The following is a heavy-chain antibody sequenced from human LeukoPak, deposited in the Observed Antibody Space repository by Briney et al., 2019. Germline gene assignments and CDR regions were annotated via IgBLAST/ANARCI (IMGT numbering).Heavy chain of an antibody. D-gene: IGHD1-26*01. J-gene: IGHJ4*02. Sequence: GGSLRLSCAASGFPFTIAWMSWVRQAPGKALEWVSVIYTGGDTYYADSVKGRFTISRDNSKNTLYLQMNSLRAEDTAVYYCTKGSHEASAGVYWGQGTLVTVSS. CDR1: GFPFTIAW. CDR2: IYTGGDT. V-gene: IGHV3-53*01. CDR3: TKGSHEASAGVY.